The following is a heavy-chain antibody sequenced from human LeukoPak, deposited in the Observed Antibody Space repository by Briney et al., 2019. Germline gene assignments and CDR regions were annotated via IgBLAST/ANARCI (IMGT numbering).Heavy chain of an antibody. V-gene: IGHV3-15*01. CDR1: GFTFSNAW. CDR3: TTTHPGGHFDY. D-gene: IGHD4-23*01. CDR2: IKSKTDGGTA. J-gene: IGHJ4*02. Sequence: GGSLRLSCAASGFTFSNAWMSWVRQAPGKGLEWVGRIKSKTDGGTADYAAPVKGRFTISRDDSKNTLYLQMNSLKTEDTAVYYCTTTHPGGHFDYWGQGTLVTVSS.